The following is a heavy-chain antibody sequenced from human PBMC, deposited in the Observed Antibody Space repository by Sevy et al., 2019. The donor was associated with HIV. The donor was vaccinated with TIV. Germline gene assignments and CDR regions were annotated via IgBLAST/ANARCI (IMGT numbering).Heavy chain of an antibody. CDR1: GFTFSDYY. V-gene: IGHV3-11*01. CDR2: ISSSGSTI. CDR3: ARSPYYYYGMDV. Sequence: GGSLSLSCAASGFTFSDYYMSWIRQAPGKGLEWVSYISSSGSTIYYADSVKGRFTISRDNAKNSLYLQMNSLRAEDMAVYYCARSPYYYYGMDVWGQGTTVTVSS. J-gene: IGHJ6*02.